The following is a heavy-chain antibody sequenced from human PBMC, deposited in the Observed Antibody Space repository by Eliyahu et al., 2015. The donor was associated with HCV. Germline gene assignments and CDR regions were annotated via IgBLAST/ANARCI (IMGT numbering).Heavy chain of an antibody. J-gene: IGHJ6*02. D-gene: IGHD3-16*01. V-gene: IGHV3-30*02. Sequence: QVHLVESGGGVVQPGGSLXLPXSGSXFIFGGXGMHWVRQAPGKGLEWVAFIGYDGNKQHYADSVKGRFTISRDNSNNTLFLHLNSLRAADTAVYYCAKVGYQGGDYYYYGLDVWGQGATVTVSS. CDR1: XFIFGGXG. CDR3: AKVGYQGGDYYYYGLDV. CDR2: IGYDGNKQ.